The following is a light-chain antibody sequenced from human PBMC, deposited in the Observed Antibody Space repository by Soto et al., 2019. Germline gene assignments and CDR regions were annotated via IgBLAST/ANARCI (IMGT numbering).Light chain of an antibody. J-gene: IGKJ1*01. CDR1: QSISSW. CDR2: KAS. CDR3: QQYNSYSPWT. Sequence: DIQMTQSPSALSASVGDRVPTTCLASQSISSWLAWYQQKPGKAPKLLIYKASSLESGVPSRFSGSGSGTEFTLTISSLQPDDFATYYCQQYNSYSPWTFGQGTKVDIK. V-gene: IGKV1-5*03.